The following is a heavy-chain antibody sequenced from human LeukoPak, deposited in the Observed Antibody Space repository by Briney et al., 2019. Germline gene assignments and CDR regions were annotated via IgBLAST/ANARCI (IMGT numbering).Heavy chain of an antibody. Sequence: SETLSLTCTVSGYSISSGYYWGWIRQPPGKGLEWIGSIYHSGSTYYNPSLKSRVTISVDTSKNQFSLKLSSVTAADTAVYYCARAFLVRGFYGEMYYFDYWGQGTLVTVSS. D-gene: IGHD3-10*01. CDR3: ARAFLVRGFYGEMYYFDY. CDR2: IYHSGST. V-gene: IGHV4-38-2*02. J-gene: IGHJ4*02. CDR1: GYSISSGYY.